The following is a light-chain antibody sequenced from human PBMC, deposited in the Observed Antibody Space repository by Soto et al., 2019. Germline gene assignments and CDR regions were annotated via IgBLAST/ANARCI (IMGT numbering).Light chain of an antibody. CDR3: STWDYSLRGLV. V-gene: IGLV1-44*01. CDR2: SNH. Sequence: QSVLTQPPSASGAPGQGISISCSGSSSNIGGNSVSWYRQVPGTAPKLLIFSNHQRPSGVPYRFSGSKSGTSASLAISGLQSEDEADYYCSTWDYSLRGLVFGGGTKLTVL. J-gene: IGLJ2*01. CDR1: SSNIGGNS.